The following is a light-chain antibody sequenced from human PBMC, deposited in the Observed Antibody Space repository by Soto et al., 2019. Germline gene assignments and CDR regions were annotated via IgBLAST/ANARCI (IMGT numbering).Light chain of an antibody. J-gene: IGLJ3*02. V-gene: IGLV2-23*02. CDR1: SSDVGSYNL. CDR3: CSYARSSTWV. CDR2: EVT. Sequence: QSALTQPASVSGSPGQSITISCTGTSSDVGSYNLVSWYQQHPGKAPKLMIYEVTKRPSGVSNRFAGSKSGNTDALTISGLQSEDEADYRCCSYARSSTWVFGGGTKVHVL.